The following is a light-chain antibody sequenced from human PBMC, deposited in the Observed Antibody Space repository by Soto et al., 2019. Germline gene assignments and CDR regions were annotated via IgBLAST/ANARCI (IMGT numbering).Light chain of an antibody. Sequence: QSALTQPASVSGSPGQSITISCTGTISDLGGYNYVSWYQQHPGKAPQLLIYDVTKRPSGVPDRFSGSKSGNTAALTISGLQAEDEAEYFCSSYAGSYTWIFGSGTKVTVL. J-gene: IGLJ1*01. CDR1: ISDLGGYNY. CDR3: SSYAGSYTWI. V-gene: IGLV2-11*01. CDR2: DVT.